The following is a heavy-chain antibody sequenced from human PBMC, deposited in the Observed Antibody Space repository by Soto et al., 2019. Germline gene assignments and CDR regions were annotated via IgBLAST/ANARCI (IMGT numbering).Heavy chain of an antibody. D-gene: IGHD3-10*01. CDR1: GFTFNIFA. Sequence: GGSLRLSCAASGFTFNIFAMGWVRQAPWQGLEWVSGISGSGESTYFADSVKGRFTISRDDSKNTVHLQLNSLKAEDTAVYYCAKDGGITMFRGRARGFDIWGPGTMVTVSS. J-gene: IGHJ3*02. V-gene: IGHV3-23*01. CDR2: ISGSGEST. CDR3: AKDGGITMFRGRARGFDI.